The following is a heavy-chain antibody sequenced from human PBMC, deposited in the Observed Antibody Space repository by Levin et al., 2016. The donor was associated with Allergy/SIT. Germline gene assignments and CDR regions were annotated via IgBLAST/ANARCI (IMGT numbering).Heavy chain of an antibody. J-gene: IGHJ4*02. Sequence: WVRQAPGQGLEWMGWINTNTGNPTYAQGFTGRFVFSLDTSVSTAYLQISSLKAEDTAVYYCAREVASSGWGDLSYWGQGTLVTRLL. CDR3: AREVASSGWGDLSY. V-gene: IGHV7-4-1*02. CDR2: INTNTGNP. D-gene: IGHD6-19*01.